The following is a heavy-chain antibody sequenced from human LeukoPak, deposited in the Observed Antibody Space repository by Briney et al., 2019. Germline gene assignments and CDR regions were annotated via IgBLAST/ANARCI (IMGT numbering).Heavy chain of an antibody. D-gene: IGHD4-17*01. CDR3: ARTDDYGDPGGSGVYSAFVY. CDR2: SSTSSSYI. V-gene: IGHV3-21*01. Sequence: GGSLRLSCAASGFAFSKYIMNWVRQAPGKGLEWVSSSSTSSSYIYYADSVKGRFTISRNNAKNSLYLQMNSLRAEDTAIYYCARTDDYGDPGGSGVYSAFVYWGQGTLVTVSS. CDR1: GFAFSKYI. J-gene: IGHJ4*02.